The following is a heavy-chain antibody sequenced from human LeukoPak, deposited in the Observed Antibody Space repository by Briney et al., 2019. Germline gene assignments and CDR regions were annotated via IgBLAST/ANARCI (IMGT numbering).Heavy chain of an antibody. CDR1: GYTFTGYY. D-gene: IGHD1-26*01. CDR2: INPNSGGT. CDR3: AREGVGSAFDI. V-gene: IGHV1-2*04. J-gene: IGHJ3*02. Sequence: ASVNVSCKASGYTFTGYYIHWVRQAPGQGLEWMGWINPNSGGTNYAQKFPGWVTMTRDTSISTAYMELSRLRSDATAVYYCAREGVGSAFDIWGQGTMVTVSS.